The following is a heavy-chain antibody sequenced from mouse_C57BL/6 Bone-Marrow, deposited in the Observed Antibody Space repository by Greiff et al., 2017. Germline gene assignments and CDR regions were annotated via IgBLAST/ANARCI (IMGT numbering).Heavy chain of an antibody. CDR2: ISSGGSYT. Sequence: EVQWVESGGDLVKPGGSLKLSCAASGFTFSSYGMSWVRQTPDKRLEWVATISSGGSYTYYPDSVKGRFTISRDNAKNTLYLQMSSLKSEDTAMYYCARQGAGSWFAYWGQGTLVTVSA. CDR1: GFTFSSYG. D-gene: IGHD3-3*01. CDR3: ARQGAGSWFAY. J-gene: IGHJ3*01. V-gene: IGHV5-6*01.